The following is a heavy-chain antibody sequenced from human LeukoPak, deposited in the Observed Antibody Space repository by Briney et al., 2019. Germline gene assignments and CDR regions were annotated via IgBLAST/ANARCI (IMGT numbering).Heavy chain of an antibody. CDR3: AREEMDDYGTLWYYYGMDV. Sequence: GGSLRLSCAASGFTFSSYAMSWVRQAPGKGLEWVSAISGSGGRTYYADSVKGRFTISRDNSKNTLYLQMNSLRAEDTAVYYCAREEMDDYGTLWYYYGMDVWGQGTTVTVSS. J-gene: IGHJ6*02. V-gene: IGHV3-23*01. D-gene: IGHD4-17*01. CDR1: GFTFSSYA. CDR2: ISGSGGRT.